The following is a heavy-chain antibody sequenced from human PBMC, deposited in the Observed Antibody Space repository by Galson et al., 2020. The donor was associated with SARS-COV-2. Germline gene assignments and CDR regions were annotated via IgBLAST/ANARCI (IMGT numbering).Heavy chain of an antibody. CDR3: ARGGAGTTLADAFDI. CDR2: IWYDGSK. Sequence: QLGESLKISCAASGFTFSSYGMHWVRQAPGKGLEWVAVIWYDGSKYYADSVKGRFTISRDNSKNTLYLQMNSLRAEDTAVYYCARGGAGTTLADAFDIWGQGTMVTVSS. J-gene: IGHJ3*02. CDR1: GFTFSSYG. D-gene: IGHD1-1*01. V-gene: IGHV3-33*01.